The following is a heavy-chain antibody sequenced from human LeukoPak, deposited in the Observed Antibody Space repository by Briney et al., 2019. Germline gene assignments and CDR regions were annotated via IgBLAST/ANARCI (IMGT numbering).Heavy chain of an antibody. V-gene: IGHV3-23*01. CDR3: ARRMVGAGNNYFDY. D-gene: IGHD2-15*01. Sequence: GGSLRLSCAASEFTFGNYVMSWVRQAPGGGLEWVSVISGGGGTTYYADSVKGRFTISRDNSRNTLYLQMNSLRAEDTAVYYCARRMVGAGNNYFDYWGQGTLVTVSS. CDR1: EFTFGNYV. J-gene: IGHJ4*02. CDR2: ISGGGGTT.